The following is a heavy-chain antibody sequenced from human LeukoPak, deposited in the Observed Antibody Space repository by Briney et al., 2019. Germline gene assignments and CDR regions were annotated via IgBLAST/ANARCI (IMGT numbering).Heavy chain of an antibody. CDR1: GSSFTSYW. CDR3: ARVALTGLYYFDY. Sequence: NRGESLQISCKGSGSSFTSYWIGWVRQLPGEGLERMGIISPDDSDTRYSPSFQGQVTISADKSITTAYLQWNSLKASDTAMYCCARVALTGLYYFDYWGQGTLVTVSS. V-gene: IGHV5-51*01. D-gene: IGHD2-21*01. CDR2: ISPDDSDT. J-gene: IGHJ4*02.